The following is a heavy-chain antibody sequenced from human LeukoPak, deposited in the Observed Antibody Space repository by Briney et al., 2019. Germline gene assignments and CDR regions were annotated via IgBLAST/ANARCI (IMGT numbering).Heavy chain of an antibody. D-gene: IGHD3-9*01. Sequence: GGSLRLSCTASGFIYRRYAMLGVRRATGKGLEWVSDISGSGGSTYNADSVKGPFTISRDNSKNTLYLKMNSVRADATAVYYSARGGYDWLLDYWGQGTQVTVSS. J-gene: IGHJ4*02. CDR1: GFIYRRYA. V-gene: IGHV3-23*01. CDR2: ISGSGGST. CDR3: ARGGYDWLLDY.